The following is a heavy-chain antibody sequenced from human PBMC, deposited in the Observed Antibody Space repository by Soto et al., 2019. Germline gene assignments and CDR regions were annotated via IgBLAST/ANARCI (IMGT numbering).Heavy chain of an antibody. CDR3: ARGLWNGYFDY. CDR2: INHSGST. D-gene: IGHD1-1*01. J-gene: IGHJ4*02. Sequence: PSETLSLTCTVSGGSISSGGYYWSWIRQPPGKGLEWIGEINHSGSTNYNPSLKSRVTISVDTSKNQFSLKLSSVTAADTAVYYCARGLWNGYFDYWGQGTLVTVSS. CDR1: GGSISSGGYY. V-gene: IGHV4-39*07.